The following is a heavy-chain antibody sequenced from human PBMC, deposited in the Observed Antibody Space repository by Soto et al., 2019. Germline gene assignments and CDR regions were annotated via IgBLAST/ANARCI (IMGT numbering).Heavy chain of an antibody. J-gene: IGHJ2*01. V-gene: IGHV2-5*02. CDR2: IYWDDST. CDR3: AHAPAVAGRNWYFDV. CDR1: GFSVSTTGVG. D-gene: IGHD6-19*01. Sequence: QITLKASGPTVVKPTQTLTLTCTFSGFSVSTTGVGVAWIRQPPGTALGWLALIYWDDSTLYSPSLRSRLTITSDTSKKQVVLTMTNVSPADTATYFLAHAPAVAGRNWYFDVFGRGTLVTVSS.